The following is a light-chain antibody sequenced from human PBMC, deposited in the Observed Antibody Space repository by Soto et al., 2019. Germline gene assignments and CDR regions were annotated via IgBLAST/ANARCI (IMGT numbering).Light chain of an antibody. V-gene: IGLV2-23*01. Sequence: QAVVTQPASASGSPAQSITISCTGSSSDVGGSGLVSWYQFHPGKAPKLLIFEGFKRPSGVSNRFSGSKSGSTASLTISGLQTEDEADYYCCSYAGRSTWDVVFGGGTKLTVL. CDR3: CSYAGRSTWDVV. CDR1: SSDVGGSGL. J-gene: IGLJ2*01. CDR2: EGF.